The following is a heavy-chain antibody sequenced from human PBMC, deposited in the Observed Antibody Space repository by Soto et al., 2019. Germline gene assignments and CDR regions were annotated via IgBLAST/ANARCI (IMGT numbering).Heavy chain of an antibody. V-gene: IGHV4-4*07. CDR1: GSSFSNFY. J-gene: IGHJ4*02. CDR2: IYTSGAT. D-gene: IGHD5-18*01. Sequence: QVQLQESGPGLVKPSETLSLTCSVSGSSFSNFYWSWIRQSAGKGLEWIGCIYTSGATSYNPSLKSRVTMSVDTSETQMSLNLRSVTAADTAVYYCARGGIQLSYAFDYWGQGILVTVSS. CDR3: ARGGIQLSYAFDY.